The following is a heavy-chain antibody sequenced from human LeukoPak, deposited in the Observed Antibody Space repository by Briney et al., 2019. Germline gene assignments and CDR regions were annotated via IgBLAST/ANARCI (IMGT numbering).Heavy chain of an antibody. CDR1: GFTFSTYS. J-gene: IGHJ4*02. D-gene: IGHD4/OR15-4a*01. CDR3: ARQTIIYGDYSDY. CDR2: ITRSSSYI. V-gene: IGHV3-21*01. Sequence: GGSLRLSCAASGFTFSTYSMNWVRQAPGKGLEWVSSITRSSSYIYYADSVKGRFTISRDNAKNSLYLQMDSLRAEDTAVYYCARQTIIYGDYSDYWAREPWPPSPQ.